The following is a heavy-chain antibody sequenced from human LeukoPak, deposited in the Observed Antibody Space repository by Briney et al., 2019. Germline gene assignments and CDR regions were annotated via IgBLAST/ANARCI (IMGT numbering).Heavy chain of an antibody. CDR2: INSDSSLM. CDR1: GFTFSSYS. V-gene: IGHV3-21*01. J-gene: IGHJ4*02. CDR3: IRDLFDDYSLDY. Sequence: GGSLRLSCAASGFTFSSYSMNWVRQAPGKGLEWVSSINSDSSLMFYAESVKGRYTISRDNARNSLYLQMNSLRAEDTAVYYCIRDLFDDYSLDYWGQGALVTVSS. D-gene: IGHD3-16*01.